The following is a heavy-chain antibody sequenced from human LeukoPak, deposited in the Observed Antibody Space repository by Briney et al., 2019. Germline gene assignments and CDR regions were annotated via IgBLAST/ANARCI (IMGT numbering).Heavy chain of an antibody. Sequence: GGSLRLSCAGSGFTFSSYAMHWVRQAPGKGLEWVAVISYDGSNKYYADSVKGRFTISRDNSKNTLYLQMNSLRAEDTAVYYCARDSSKWELLGPFDYWGQGTLVTVSS. CDR1: GFTFSSYA. D-gene: IGHD1-26*01. CDR3: ARDSSKWELLGPFDY. V-gene: IGHV3-30-3*01. J-gene: IGHJ4*02. CDR2: ISYDGSNK.